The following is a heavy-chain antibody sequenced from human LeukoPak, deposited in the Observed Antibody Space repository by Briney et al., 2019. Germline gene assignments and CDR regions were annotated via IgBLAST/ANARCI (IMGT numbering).Heavy chain of an antibody. J-gene: IGHJ3*02. CDR2: FDPEDGET. CDR1: GYTLTELS. V-gene: IGHV1-24*01. D-gene: IGHD6-19*01. Sequence: ASVKVSCKVSGYTLTELSMHWVRQAPGKGLEWMGGFDPEDGETIYAQKFQGRVTMTEDTSTDTAYMELSSLRSEDTAVYYCATAAYSSGWYVAFDIWGQGTMVTVSS. CDR3: ATAAYSSGWYVAFDI.